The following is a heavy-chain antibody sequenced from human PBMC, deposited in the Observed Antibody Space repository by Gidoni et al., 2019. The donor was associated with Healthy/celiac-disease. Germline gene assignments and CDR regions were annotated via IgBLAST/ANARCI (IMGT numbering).Heavy chain of an antibody. CDR1: GFTFSRYS. V-gene: IGHV3-21*01. D-gene: IGHD1-26*01. CDR2: ISSSSSYI. Sequence: EVQLVESGGGLVKPGGSLRLSCAASGFTFSRYSMNWVRQAPGKGLEWVSSISSSSSYIYYAASVKGRFTISRDNAKNSLYLHMNSLRAEDTAVYYCARIIVGATTWDTLDYWCQRTLVTVSS. J-gene: IGHJ4*02. CDR3: ARIIVGATTWDTLDY.